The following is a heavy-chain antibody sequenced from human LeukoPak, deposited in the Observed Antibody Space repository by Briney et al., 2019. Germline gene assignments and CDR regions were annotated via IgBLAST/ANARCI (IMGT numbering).Heavy chain of an antibody. CDR2: FDPEDGET. Sequence: ASVKVSCKVSGYTLTELSMHWVRQAPGKGLEWMGGFDPEDGETIYAQKFQGRVTMTEDTSTGTAYMELSSLRSEDTAVYYCATVGPAVADNYFDYWGQGTLVTVSS. V-gene: IGHV1-24*01. D-gene: IGHD6-19*01. J-gene: IGHJ4*02. CDR3: ATVGPAVADNYFDY. CDR1: GYTLTELS.